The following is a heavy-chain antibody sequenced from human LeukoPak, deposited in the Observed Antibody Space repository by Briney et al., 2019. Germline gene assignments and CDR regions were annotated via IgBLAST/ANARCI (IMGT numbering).Heavy chain of an antibody. V-gene: IGHV4-31*03. CDR2: IYYSGST. J-gene: IGHJ6*02. CDR3: ARGGSGSNGMDV. D-gene: IGHD3-10*01. Sequence: PSETLSLTCTVSGGSISSGGYYWSWIRQHPGKGLEWIGYIYYSGSTYYNPSLKSRVTISVDTSKNQFPLKLSSVTAADTAVYYCARGGSGSNGMDVWGQGTTVTVSS. CDR1: GGSISSGGYY.